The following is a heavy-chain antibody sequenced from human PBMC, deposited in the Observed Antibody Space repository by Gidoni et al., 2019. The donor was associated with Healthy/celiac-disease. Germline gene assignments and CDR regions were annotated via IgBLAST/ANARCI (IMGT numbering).Heavy chain of an antibody. CDR3: ARELMTTVTHFDY. CDR2: IIPILGIA. Sequence: QVQLVQSGAEVKTPGSSVKVSCKAYGGTFSSDAISWVRQAPGQGLEWMGRIIPILGIANYAQKFQGRVTITADKSTSTAYMELSSLRSEDTAVYYCARELMTTVTHFDYWGQGTLVTVSS. CDR1: GGTFSSDA. V-gene: IGHV1-69*04. D-gene: IGHD4-17*01. J-gene: IGHJ4*02.